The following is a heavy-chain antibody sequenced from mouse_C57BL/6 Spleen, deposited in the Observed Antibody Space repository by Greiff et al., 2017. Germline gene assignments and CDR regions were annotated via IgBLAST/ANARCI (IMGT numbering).Heavy chain of an antibody. V-gene: IGHV1-59*01. J-gene: IGHJ2*01. Sequence: VQLQQPGAELVRPGTSVALSCKASGYTFTSYWMHWVKQRPGQGLEWIGVIDPSDSYTNYNQKFKGKATLTVDPSSGTAYMQLSSLTSEDSAVYYCARTPLDYWGQGTTLTVSS. CDR1: GYTFTSYW. CDR2: IDPSDSYT. CDR3: ARTPLDY.